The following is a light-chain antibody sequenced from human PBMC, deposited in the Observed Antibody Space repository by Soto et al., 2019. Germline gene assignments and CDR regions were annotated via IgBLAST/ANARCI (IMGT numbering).Light chain of an antibody. V-gene: IGKV1-9*01. J-gene: IGKJ5*01. CDR3: QQLKSNLIT. CDR1: QGINSY. Sequence: DIQLTQSPSFLSASVGDRVTITCRARQGINSYLAWYQQKPGKAPKLLIYAASTVQSGVPSRFCGSGSGTEVTLTISSLQPEDFATYYCQQLKSNLITFGQGTRLEIK. CDR2: AAS.